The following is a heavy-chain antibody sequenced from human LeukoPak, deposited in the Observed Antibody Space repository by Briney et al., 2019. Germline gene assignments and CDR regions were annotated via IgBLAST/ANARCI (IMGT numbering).Heavy chain of an antibody. Sequence: ASVKVSCKASGYTFTSYGISWVRQAPGQGLEWMGIINPTGGSTTYAQKFQGRVTMTRNTSISTAYMELSSLRSEDTAVYYCARGASLDYWGQGTLVTVSS. V-gene: IGHV1-8*02. CDR3: ARGASLDY. CDR1: GYTFTSYG. J-gene: IGHJ4*02. CDR2: INPTGGST.